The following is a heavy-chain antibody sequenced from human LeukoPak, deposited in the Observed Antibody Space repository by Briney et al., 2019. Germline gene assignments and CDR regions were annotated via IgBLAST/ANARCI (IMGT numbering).Heavy chain of an antibody. V-gene: IGHV4-59*08. CDR3: ARQPYGLAWFDY. J-gene: IGHJ4*02. CDR2: IYYSGST. D-gene: IGHD4-17*01. CDR1: GGSISSYY. Sequence: PSETLSLTCTVSGGSISSYYWSWIRQPPGKGLEWIGYIYYSGSTNYNPSLKSRVTISVDTSKNQFSLKLSSVTAADTAVYYCARQPYGLAWFDYWGQGTLVTVSS.